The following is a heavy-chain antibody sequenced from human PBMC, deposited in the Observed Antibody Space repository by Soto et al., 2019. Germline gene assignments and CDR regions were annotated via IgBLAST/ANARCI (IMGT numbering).Heavy chain of an antibody. D-gene: IGHD2-15*01. CDR1: GGTFSSYT. CDR3: ARDAGGYCSGGSCFFGWFDP. V-gene: IGHV1-69*08. J-gene: IGHJ5*02. CDR2: IIPILGIA. Sequence: QVQLVESGAEVKKPGSSVKVSCKASGGTFSSYTISWVRQAPGHGLEWMGRIIPILGIANYAQKFQGRVTITADKSTSTAYMELSSLRSEDTAVYYCARDAGGYCSGGSCFFGWFDPWGQGTLVTVSS.